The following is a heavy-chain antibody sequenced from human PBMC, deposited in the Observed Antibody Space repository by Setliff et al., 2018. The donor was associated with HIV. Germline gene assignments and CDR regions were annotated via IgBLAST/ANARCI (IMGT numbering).Heavy chain of an antibody. Sequence: SLRLSCAASGFTFSSYAMSWVRQAPGKGLEWVSTISAGGGDTYYADSVKGRFTISRDKSKNTLSLQMNSLRAEDTAVYYCAKASVTSIQYFDYWGQGTLVTVSS. D-gene: IGHD2-2*02. V-gene: IGHV3-23*01. CDR1: GFTFSSYA. CDR2: ISAGGGDT. J-gene: IGHJ4*02. CDR3: AKASVTSIQYFDY.